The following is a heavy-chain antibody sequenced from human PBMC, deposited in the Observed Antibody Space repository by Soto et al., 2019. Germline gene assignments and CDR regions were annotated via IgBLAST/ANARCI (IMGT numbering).Heavy chain of an antibody. D-gene: IGHD2-21*02. V-gene: IGHV1-69*08. CDR3: ARDLGYCGGDCYP. Sequence: QVQLVQSGAEVKKPGSSVKVSCKASGGTFSSYTISWVRQAPGQGLEWMGRIIPILGIANYAQKFQGRVTITADKSTSTAYMELSSLRSEDTAVYYCARDLGYCGGDCYPWGQGTLVTVSS. CDR1: GGTFSSYT. CDR2: IIPILGIA. J-gene: IGHJ5*02.